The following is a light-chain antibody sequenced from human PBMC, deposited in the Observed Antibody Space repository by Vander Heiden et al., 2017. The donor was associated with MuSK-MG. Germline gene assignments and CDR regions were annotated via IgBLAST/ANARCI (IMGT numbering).Light chain of an antibody. CDR1: NLGDTY. J-gene: IGLJ2*01. CDR2: QHT. Sequence: SYALTQPPSVSFSPGQSASITCSVDNLGDTYACRSQQKPGQSPVLVINQHTKRASGIPERFSGYSSGNTATLTISGTQDMDEADYYCQAWDSGTDFFGGGTKLTVL. CDR3: QAWDSGTDF. V-gene: IGLV3-1*01.